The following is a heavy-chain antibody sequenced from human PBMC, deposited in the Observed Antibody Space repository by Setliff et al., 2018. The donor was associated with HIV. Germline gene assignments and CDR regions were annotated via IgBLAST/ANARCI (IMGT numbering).Heavy chain of an antibody. CDR3: ARVKSIKTTLVRLWPRFDL. D-gene: IGHD3-10*01. CDR2: IDDSGSI. CDR1: TESLTRYD. J-gene: IGHJ5*02. Sequence: SETLSLTCAVYTESLTRYDWAWIRQSPEKGLEWIGEIDDSGSIIYNPSLQSRVTMSVDTPKNQFSLKVRSLTAADTGLYYCARVKSIKTTLVRLWPRFDLWGQGTQVTVS. V-gene: IGHV4-34*01.